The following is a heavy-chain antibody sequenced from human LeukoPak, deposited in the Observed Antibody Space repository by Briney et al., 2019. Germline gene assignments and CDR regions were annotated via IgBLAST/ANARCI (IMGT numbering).Heavy chain of an antibody. Sequence: SQTLSLTCTVSGGSISSGSYYWRWIRQPAGKGLEWIGRIYTSGSTNYNPSLKSRVTISVDTSKNQFSLKLSSVTAADTAVYYCARERSDYDFWRLDPWGQGTLVTVSS. J-gene: IGHJ5*02. D-gene: IGHD3-3*01. CDR3: ARERSDYDFWRLDP. CDR2: IYTSGST. V-gene: IGHV4-61*02. CDR1: GGSISSGSYY.